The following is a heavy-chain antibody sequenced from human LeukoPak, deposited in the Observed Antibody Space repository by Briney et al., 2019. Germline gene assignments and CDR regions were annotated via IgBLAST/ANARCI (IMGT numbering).Heavy chain of an antibody. CDR3: ASADCSSTSCYRAFHI. CDR2: ISGSGVTT. J-gene: IGHJ3*02. D-gene: IGHD2-2*01. Sequence: GGSLRLSCAASGFTFSSYAMHWVRQAPGQGPEWVSVISGSGVTTDYADSVRGRFTISRDNSKNTLYLQMDSLRAEDTAVYYCASADCSSTSCYRAFHIWGQGTRVTVSS. CDR1: GFTFSSYA. V-gene: IGHV3-23*01.